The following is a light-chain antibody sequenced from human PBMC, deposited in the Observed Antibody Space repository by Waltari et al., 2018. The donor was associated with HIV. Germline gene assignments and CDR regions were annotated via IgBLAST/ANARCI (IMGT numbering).Light chain of an antibody. CDR3: QQRSNWPLT. J-gene: IGKJ4*01. CDR1: QSVSSY. CDR2: DAS. Sequence: EILLTQSPATLSLSPGERATLSCRASQSVSSYLGWYQQKPGQAPRLLIYDASNRATGIPARFSGSGSGTDFTLTISSLESEDFAVYYCQQRSNWPLTFGGGTKVEIK. V-gene: IGKV3-11*01.